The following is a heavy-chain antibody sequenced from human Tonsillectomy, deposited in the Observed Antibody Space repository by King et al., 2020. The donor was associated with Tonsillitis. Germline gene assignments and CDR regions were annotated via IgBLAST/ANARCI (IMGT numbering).Heavy chain of an antibody. CDR3: ITGLGQRNGDS. J-gene: IGHJ4*02. V-gene: IGHV3-15*06. Sequence: VQLVESGGGLVKPGGSLRLSCAASGFTFSDAWMSCVRHAPGKGRECGGLIMRKSDGATTNYAAPVRGRCTISRDDSKTTIYLQMNILKTEDTCGYYCITGLGQRNGDSWGQGTRVTVSS. CDR1: GFTFSDAW. CDR2: IMRKSDGATT. D-gene: IGHD2-21*01.